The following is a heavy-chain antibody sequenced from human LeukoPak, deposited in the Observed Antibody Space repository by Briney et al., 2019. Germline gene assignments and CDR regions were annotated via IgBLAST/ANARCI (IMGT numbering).Heavy chain of an antibody. Sequence: GGSLRLSCAVSGFPLSDAWMNWVRQAPGKGLEWVGRIKRTVYGAPTDYAAPVKGRFTISRDDSKNTLYLQMNSLKTEDTAVYYCTTASTYYYDSSGYSWGQGTLVTVSS. CDR3: TTASTYYYDSSGYS. CDR2: IKRTVYGAPT. V-gene: IGHV3-15*07. CDR1: GFPLSDAW. J-gene: IGHJ5*02. D-gene: IGHD3-22*01.